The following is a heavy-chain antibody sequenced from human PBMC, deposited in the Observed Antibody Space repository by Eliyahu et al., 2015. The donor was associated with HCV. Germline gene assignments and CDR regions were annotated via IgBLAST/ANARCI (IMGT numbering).Heavy chain of an antibody. Sequence: PGLVQPSETLSLTCTVSGGSITTYYWSWIRQPPGKGLEWIGYIHYSGXTNYNPSLKSRVTISVDTSKNQFSLKLSSVTAADTAVYYCASGGGGIAVTGTGGWFDPWGQGTLVTVSS. CDR1: GGSITTYY. V-gene: IGHV4-59*01. J-gene: IGHJ5*02. CDR3: ASGGGGIAVTGTGGWFDP. D-gene: IGHD6-19*01. CDR2: IHYSGXT.